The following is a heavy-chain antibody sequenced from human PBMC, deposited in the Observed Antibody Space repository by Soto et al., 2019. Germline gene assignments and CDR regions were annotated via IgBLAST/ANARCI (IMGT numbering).Heavy chain of an antibody. CDR2: IYYSGST. J-gene: IGHJ4*02. CDR3: ATESSGSSPLHFDY. D-gene: IGHD3-22*01. Sequence: QVQLQESGPGLLKPSQTLSLTCTVSGDSVSSGIYYWSWIRQPPGKGLEWIGYIYYSGSTYYNPSLNSRLSMSLDKSANQFSLKVSSVTVADTAMYYCATESSGSSPLHFDYWGQGTLVTVSS. CDR1: GDSVSSGIYY. V-gene: IGHV4-30-4*01.